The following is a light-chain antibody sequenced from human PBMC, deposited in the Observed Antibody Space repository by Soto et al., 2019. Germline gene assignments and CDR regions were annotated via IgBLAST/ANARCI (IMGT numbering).Light chain of an antibody. Sequence: EIVMTQSPATLSVSPGETATLSCWASQSVGDNLAWYLQKPGQAPRLLIYGASTRATGIPARFSGSGSGTEFTLTITSLQSEDFAVYYCQQYNNWPPERTFGQGTKVEIK. V-gene: IGKV3-15*01. CDR1: QSVGDN. J-gene: IGKJ1*01. CDR3: QQYNNWPPERT. CDR2: GAS.